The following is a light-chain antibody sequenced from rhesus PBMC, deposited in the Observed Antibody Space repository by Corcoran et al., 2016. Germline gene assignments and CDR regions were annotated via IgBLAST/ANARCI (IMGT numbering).Light chain of an antibody. Sequence: DIQMTQYPSSLSASVGDIVTFTCRTSENVNNYLNWSQQTPGKAPKLLIYKASTLQRRVPSRVRGSGSGTDYTFTISSLLSEDVATYYCQHNYGTPMYSFGQGTKVEIK. J-gene: IGKJ2*01. CDR2: KAS. V-gene: IGKV1-74*01. CDR1: ENVNNY. CDR3: QHNYGTPMYS.